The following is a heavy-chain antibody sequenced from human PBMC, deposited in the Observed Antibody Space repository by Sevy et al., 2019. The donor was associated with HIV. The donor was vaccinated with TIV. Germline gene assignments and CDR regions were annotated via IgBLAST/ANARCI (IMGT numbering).Heavy chain of an antibody. V-gene: IGHV3-23*01. CDR2: FSFGCGEI. D-gene: IGHD2-8*01. CDR1: GFTFSKYS. CDR3: AREGCTKPHDY. J-gene: IGHJ4*02. Sequence: GGSLRLSCAASGFTFSKYSMSWVSQPPGKGLEWVSTFSFGCGEINYADSVKGRFTISRDNSKSSVYLQMNNLRPEDTAVCYCAREGCTKPHDYWGQGTLVTVSS.